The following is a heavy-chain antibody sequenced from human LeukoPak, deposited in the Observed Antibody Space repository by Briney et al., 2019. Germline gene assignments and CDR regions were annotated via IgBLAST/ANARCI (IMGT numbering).Heavy chain of an antibody. D-gene: IGHD6-13*01. CDR3: ARAAAGHDAFDI. Sequence: ASVKVSCKASGYTFTNFDINWVRQAPGQGLEWMGWMNPNSGNTGYAQKFQGRVTMTRNTSISTAYMELSSLRSEDTAVYYCARAAAGHDAFDIWGQGTMVTVSS. CDR2: MNPNSGNT. J-gene: IGHJ3*02. V-gene: IGHV1-8*01. CDR1: GYTFTNFD.